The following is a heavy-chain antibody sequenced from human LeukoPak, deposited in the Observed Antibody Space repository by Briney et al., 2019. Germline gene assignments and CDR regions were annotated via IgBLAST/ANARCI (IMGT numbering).Heavy chain of an antibody. CDR3: ARGAYYYGSGSSVSSGTDV. CDR2: INHSGST. Sequence: SETLSLTCAVYGGSFSGYYWSWIRQPPGKGLEWIGEINHSGSTNYNPSLKSRVTISVDTSKNQFSLKLSSVTAADTAVYYCARGAYYYGSGSSVSSGTDVWGKGTTVTVSS. D-gene: IGHD3-10*01. V-gene: IGHV4-34*01. J-gene: IGHJ6*04. CDR1: GGSFSGYY.